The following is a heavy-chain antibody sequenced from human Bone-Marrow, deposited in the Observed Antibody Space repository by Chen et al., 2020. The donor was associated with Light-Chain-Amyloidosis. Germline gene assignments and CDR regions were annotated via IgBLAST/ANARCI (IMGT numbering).Heavy chain of an antibody. CDR2: INHSGKS. J-gene: IGHJ4*02. CDR1: GGSFNDYY. Sequence: QVHLQQRGAGLLKPSETLSLTCGVYGGSFNDYYMTWFRQPPGTGLEWIGEINHSGKSNPNPSLSARVTMSIDASKRQFPLEVTSLTAADTAMYYCARGIDYWGQGTLVTVSS. CDR3: ARGIDY. V-gene: IGHV4-34*01.